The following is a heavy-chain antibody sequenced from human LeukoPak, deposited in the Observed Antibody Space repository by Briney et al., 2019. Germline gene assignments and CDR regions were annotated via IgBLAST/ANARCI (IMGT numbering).Heavy chain of an antibody. CDR1: GFTFSSYW. J-gene: IGHJ4*02. CDR3: AREGYSSSWAFDY. CDR2: IKQDGSEK. Sequence: GGSLRLSCAASGFTFSSYWMSWVRQAPGKGLEWVANIKQDGSEKYYVDSVKGRFTISRDNAKNSLYLQMNSLRAEDTAVYYCAREGYSSSWAFDYWGLGTLVTVSS. D-gene: IGHD6-13*01. V-gene: IGHV3-7*01.